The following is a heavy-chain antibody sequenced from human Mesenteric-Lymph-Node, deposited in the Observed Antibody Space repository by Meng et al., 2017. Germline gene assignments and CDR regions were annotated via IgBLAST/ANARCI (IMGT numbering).Heavy chain of an antibody. CDR1: GGSISSGGYY. CDR3: ARDSSPYAPGKGFDY. J-gene: IGHJ4*02. CDR2: IYYSGST. Sequence: QVHLQESGPGRVKPSQTLSLTCTVSGGSISSGGYYWSWIRQHPGKGLEWIAYIYYSGSTYYNPSLKSRVTLSVDTSKSQFSLKLSSVTAADTAVYYCARDSSPYAPGKGFDYWGQGTLVTVSS. V-gene: IGHV4-31*03. D-gene: IGHD3-10*01.